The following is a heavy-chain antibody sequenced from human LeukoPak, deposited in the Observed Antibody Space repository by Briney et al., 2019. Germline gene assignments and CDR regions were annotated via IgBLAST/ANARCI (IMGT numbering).Heavy chain of an antibody. D-gene: IGHD2-15*01. CDR2: ISSSSSYV. CDR3: AREEGYCSGGSCYSSY. V-gene: IGHV3-21*01. Sequence: GGSLRLSCAASGFTFSSYSMNWVRQAPGQGLEWVSSISSSSSYVYYADSVKGRFTISRDNAKNSLYLQMNSLRAEDTAVYYCAREEGYCSGGSCYSSYWGQGTLVTVSS. CDR1: GFTFSSYS. J-gene: IGHJ4*02.